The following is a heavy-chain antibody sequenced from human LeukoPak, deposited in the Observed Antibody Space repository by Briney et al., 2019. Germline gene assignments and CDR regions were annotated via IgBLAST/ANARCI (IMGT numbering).Heavy chain of an antibody. J-gene: IGHJ6*03. CDR1: GGSISSYY. V-gene: IGHV4-59*01. Sequence: SETLSLTCTVSGGSISSYYWSWIRQPPGKGLEWIGYIYYSGSTNYNPSLKSRVTISVDTSKNQFSLKLSSVTAADTAVYYCARRVYYYGSGSYSDHYYYMDVWGKGTTVTVSS. CDR2: IYYSGST. D-gene: IGHD3-10*01. CDR3: ARRVYYYGSGSYSDHYYYMDV.